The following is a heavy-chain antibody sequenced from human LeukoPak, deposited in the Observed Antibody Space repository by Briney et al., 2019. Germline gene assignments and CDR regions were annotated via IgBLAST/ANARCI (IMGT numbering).Heavy chain of an antibody. Sequence: GGSLRLSCAASGFTFSNYEMNWVRQAPGKGLEWVSYISSSGRTIYYADSVKGRFTISRDNAKNPLYLQMNSLRTEDTAVYYCASSTAIGYWGQGTLVTVSS. CDR1: GFTFSNYE. V-gene: IGHV3-48*03. J-gene: IGHJ4*02. CDR3: ASSTAIGY. CDR2: ISSSGRTI.